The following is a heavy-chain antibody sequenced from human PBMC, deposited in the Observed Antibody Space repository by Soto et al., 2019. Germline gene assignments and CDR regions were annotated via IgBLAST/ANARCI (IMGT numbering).Heavy chain of an antibody. D-gene: IGHD2-2*01. Sequence: QITLKESGPTLVKPTQTLTLTCTFSGFSLSTSGVGVGWIRQPPGKALEWLALIYWDDDKRYSPSLKSRLTXXKDTSKNQVVLTMTNMDPVYTATYYFARTPGTLDYWGQGTLVTVSS. J-gene: IGHJ4*02. CDR2: IYWDDDK. V-gene: IGHV2-5*02. CDR3: ARTPGTLDY. CDR1: GFSLSTSGVG.